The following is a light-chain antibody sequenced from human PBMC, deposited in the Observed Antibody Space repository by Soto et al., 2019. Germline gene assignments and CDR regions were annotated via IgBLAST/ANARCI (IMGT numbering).Light chain of an antibody. CDR3: CSYGGSRAV. V-gene: IGLV2-23*02. CDR1: SSDVGSHNL. J-gene: IGLJ7*01. Sequence: QSALTQPASVSGSPGQSITISCTGTSSDVGSHNLVSWYQQHPGQAPKLMIYAVSKRPLGVSTRFSASKSGNTASLTISGLPAEDEADYYCCSYGGSRAVFGGGTQLTVL. CDR2: AVS.